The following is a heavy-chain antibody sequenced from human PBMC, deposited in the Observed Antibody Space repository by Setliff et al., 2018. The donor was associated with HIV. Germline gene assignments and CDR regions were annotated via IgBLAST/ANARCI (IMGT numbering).Heavy chain of an antibody. D-gene: IGHD3-22*01. CDR1: GGTFSSYA. Sequence: SVKVSCKAPGGTFSSYAISWVRQAPGQGLEWMGGIIPIFGTANYAQKFQGRVTITADESTSTAYMELSSLRSEDTAVYYCARGGVYYYDSSGWSMDYWGQGTLVTVSS. CDR2: IIPIFGTA. J-gene: IGHJ4*02. V-gene: IGHV1-69*13. CDR3: ARGGVYYYDSSGWSMDY.